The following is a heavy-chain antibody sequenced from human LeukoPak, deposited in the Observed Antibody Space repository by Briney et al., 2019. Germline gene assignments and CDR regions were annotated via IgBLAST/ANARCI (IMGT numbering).Heavy chain of an antibody. CDR1: GGSISSGSYY. D-gene: IGHD3-3*01. V-gene: IGHV4-61*02. J-gene: IGHJ3*02. CDR3: ARAGTGTYDFWSGYYGDAFDI. Sequence: SETLPLTCTVSGGSISSGSYYWSWIRQPAGKGLEWIGRIYTSGSTNYNPSLKSRVTISVDTSKNQFSLKLSSVTAADTAVYYCARAGTGTYDFWSGYYGDAFDIWGQGTMVTVSS. CDR2: IYTSGST.